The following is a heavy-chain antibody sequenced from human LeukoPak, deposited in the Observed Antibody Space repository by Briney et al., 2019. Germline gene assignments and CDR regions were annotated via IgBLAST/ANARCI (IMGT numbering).Heavy chain of an antibody. J-gene: IGHJ3*02. V-gene: IGHV3-21*01. CDR1: GFTFSSYA. D-gene: IGHD2-15*01. Sequence: GGSLRLSCAASGFTFSSYAMNWVRRAPGKGLEWVASMTESGDYIYYADSVKGRFTISRDNAKNSLHLQMNSLRVEDTAVYFCVTEGYCRGGSCSSDAFDIWGQGTMVIVSS. CDR3: VTEGYCRGGSCSSDAFDI. CDR2: MTESGDYI.